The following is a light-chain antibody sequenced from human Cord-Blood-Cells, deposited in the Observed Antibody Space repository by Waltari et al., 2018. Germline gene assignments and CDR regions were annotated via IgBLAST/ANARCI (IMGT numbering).Light chain of an antibody. J-gene: IGKJ1*01. Sequence: EIVLTQSPGTLSLSPGERATLYCRASQSVSSSYLAWYQQKPGQAPRLLISGASSRATGIPDRFSGSGSGTDFTLTISILEPEDCAVYYCQQYGSSPPWTFGQGTKVEIK. CDR2: GAS. CDR1: QSVSSSY. CDR3: QQYGSSPPWT. V-gene: IGKV3-20*01.